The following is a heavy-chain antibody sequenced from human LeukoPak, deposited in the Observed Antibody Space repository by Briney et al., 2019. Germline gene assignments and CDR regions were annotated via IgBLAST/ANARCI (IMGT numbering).Heavy chain of an antibody. D-gene: IGHD5-12*01. CDR1: GGSISSYY. V-gene: IGHV4-59*12. CDR3: ARENSGYDLWFDY. CDR2: IHYSGST. J-gene: IGHJ4*02. Sequence: PSETLSLTCTVSGGSISSYYWSWIRQPPGKGLEWIGYIHYSGSTYYNPSLKSRVTISVDTSKNQFSLKLSSVTAADTAVYYCARENSGYDLWFDYWGQGTLVTVSS.